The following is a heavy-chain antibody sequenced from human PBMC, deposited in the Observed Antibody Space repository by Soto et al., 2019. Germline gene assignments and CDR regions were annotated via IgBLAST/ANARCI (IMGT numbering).Heavy chain of an antibody. Sequence: QVQLVQSGAEVKKPGSSVKVSCKASGGTFSSYAISRVRQAPGQGLEWMGGIIPISGTANYAQKFQGRVTITADESTGTAYMELSSLRSEDTAVYYCARSQGSSTSLEIYYYYYYGMDVWGQGTTVTVSS. CDR2: IIPISGTA. CDR1: GGTFSSYA. D-gene: IGHD2-2*01. CDR3: ARSQGSSTSLEIYYYYYYGMDV. J-gene: IGHJ6*02. V-gene: IGHV1-69*01.